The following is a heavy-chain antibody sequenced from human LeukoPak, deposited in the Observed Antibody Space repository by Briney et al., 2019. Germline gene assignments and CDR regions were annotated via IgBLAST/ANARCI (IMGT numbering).Heavy chain of an antibody. CDR3: ARAQGHYDFWSGYYYYYYMDV. CDR1: GFTFSSYA. V-gene: IGHV3-30*04. D-gene: IGHD3-3*01. Sequence: GRSLRLSCAASGFTFSSYAMHWVRQAPGKGLEWVAVISYDGSNKYYADSVKGRFTISRDNSKNTLYLQMNSLRAEDTAVYYCARAQGHYDFWSGYYYYYYMDVWGKGTTVTVSS. CDR2: ISYDGSNK. J-gene: IGHJ6*03.